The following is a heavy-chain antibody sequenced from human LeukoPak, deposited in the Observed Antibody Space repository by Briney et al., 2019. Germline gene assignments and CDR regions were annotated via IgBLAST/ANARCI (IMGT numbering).Heavy chain of an antibody. D-gene: IGHD3-10*01. CDR1: GFTFTSYA. CDR2: ISGSGGST. V-gene: IGHV3-23*01. J-gene: IGHJ4*02. CDR3: AKDMRWFGELD. Sequence: GGSLRLSCAASGFTFTSYAMSWVRQAPRKGLEWVSVISGSGGSTHYADSVKGRFTIARDNSKNTLYLQMNSLRAGDTAVYYCAKDMRWFGELDWGQGTLVTVSS.